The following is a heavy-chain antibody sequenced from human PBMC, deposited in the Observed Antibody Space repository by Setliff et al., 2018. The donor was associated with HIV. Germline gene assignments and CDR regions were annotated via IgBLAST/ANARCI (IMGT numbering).Heavy chain of an antibody. J-gene: IGHJ6*02. CDR2: INPYNGIA. CDR1: GYTFTSFG. CDR3: ARHIVVVTATYYYYGMDV. D-gene: IGHD2-21*02. Sequence: ASVKVSCKASGYTFTSFGITWVRQAPGQRPEWLGWINPYNGIANYAQKFQGRVTITADKSTSTAYMELSSLRSEDTAVYYCARHIVVVTATYYYYGMDVWGQGTTVTAP. V-gene: IGHV1-18*01.